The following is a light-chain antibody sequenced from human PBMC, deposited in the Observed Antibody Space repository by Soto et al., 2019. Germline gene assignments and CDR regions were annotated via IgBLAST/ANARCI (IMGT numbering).Light chain of an antibody. V-gene: IGKV1-9*01. CDR3: QQFKSYPYT. J-gene: IGKJ2*01. CDR2: AAS. Sequence: IQLTQSPSSLSASVGDRVTITCRASQAISDSLVWYQQNPGQAPKLLIYAASTLQSGVPSRFSGSGSGPDFTLTLSSLHPADFATYYCQQFKSYPYTFGQGTKLEI. CDR1: QAISDS.